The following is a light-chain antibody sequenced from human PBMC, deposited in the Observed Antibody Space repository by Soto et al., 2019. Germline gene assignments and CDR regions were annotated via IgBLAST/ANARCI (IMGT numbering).Light chain of an antibody. CDR1: GSDVGNYNF. J-gene: IGLJ1*01. Sequence: LTQPASVSGSPGQSITISCTGTGSDVGNYNFVSWYQHHPGKAPKLLIYAGSGGPSGVSYRFSGARSGNTASLTISGLQAADEADYYCFSYADTNTYVFGPGTKVTVL. CDR3: FSYADTNTYV. CDR2: AGS. V-gene: IGLV2-23*01.